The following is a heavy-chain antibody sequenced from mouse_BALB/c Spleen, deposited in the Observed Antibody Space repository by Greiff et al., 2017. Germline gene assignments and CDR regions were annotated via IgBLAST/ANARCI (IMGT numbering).Heavy chain of an antibody. Sequence: EVKLVESGGGLVKPGGSLKLSCAASGFTFSSYAMSWVRQTPEKRLEWVASISSGGSTYYPDSVKGRFTISRDNARNILYLQMSSLRSEDTAMYYCARGVGGSSYRKTLDYWGQGTTLTVSP. J-gene: IGHJ2*01. CDR1: GFTFSSYA. D-gene: IGHD1-1*01. V-gene: IGHV5-6-5*01. CDR3: ARGVGGSSYRKTLDY. CDR2: ISSGGST.